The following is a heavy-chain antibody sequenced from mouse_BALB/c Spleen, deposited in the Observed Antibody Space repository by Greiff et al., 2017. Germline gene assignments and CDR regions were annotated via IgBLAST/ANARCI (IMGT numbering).Heavy chain of an antibody. CDR1: GYSITSGYY. CDR3: ATWDGGFAY. D-gene: IGHD4-1*01. Sequence: EVKLMESGPGLVKPSQSLSLTCSVTGYSITSGYYWNWIRQFPGNKLEWMGYISYDGSNNYNPSLKNRISITRDTSKNQFFLKLNSVTTEDTATYYCATWDGGFAYWGQGTLVTVSA. J-gene: IGHJ3*01. CDR2: ISYDGSN. V-gene: IGHV3-6*02.